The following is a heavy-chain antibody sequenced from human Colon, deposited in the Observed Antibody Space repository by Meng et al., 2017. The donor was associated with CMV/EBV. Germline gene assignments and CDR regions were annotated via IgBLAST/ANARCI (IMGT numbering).Heavy chain of an antibody. CDR1: GGTISRSSYY. Sequence: SETLSLTCTVSGGTISRSSYYWGWIRQPPGKGLEWIGSIYYRGSTYHNPSLKSRVTISVDTSKNQFSLKVSSVTAADTAVYYCARCMAAAGYNWFDPWGQGTLVTVSS. CDR3: ARCMAAAGYNWFDP. CDR2: IYYRGST. D-gene: IGHD6-13*01. J-gene: IGHJ5*02. V-gene: IGHV4-39*07.